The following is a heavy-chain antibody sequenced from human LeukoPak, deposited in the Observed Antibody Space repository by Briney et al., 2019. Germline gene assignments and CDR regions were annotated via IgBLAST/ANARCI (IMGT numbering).Heavy chain of an antibody. CDR1: GLTFSNYA. V-gene: IGHV3-23*01. D-gene: IGHD4/OR15-4a*01. J-gene: IGHJ3*02. Sequence: GGSLRLSCAASGLTFSNYAMSWVRQAPGKGLEWVSAISPSGGSTYYADSVRGRFTISRDNSKNTLSLQMNSLRAEDTALYYCAKAMVGVYDAFDIWGQGTMVTVSS. CDR2: ISPSGGST. CDR3: AKAMVGVYDAFDI.